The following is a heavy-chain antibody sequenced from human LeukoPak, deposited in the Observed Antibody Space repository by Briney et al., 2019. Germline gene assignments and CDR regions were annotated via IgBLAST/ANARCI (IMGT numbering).Heavy chain of an antibody. D-gene: IGHD1-1*01. CDR1: GFTFSSYA. CDR3: ARDWNAYYFAY. J-gene: IGHJ4*02. V-gene: IGHV3-30*04. CDR2: ISYDGSNK. Sequence: GGALRLSFAASGFTFSSYAMHWVRQAPGKGLGWVAVISYDGSNKYYSDSVKGRFTISRDNSKNTLYLQMNRLRGEATGVYYCARDWNAYYFAYSGQATLVTASS.